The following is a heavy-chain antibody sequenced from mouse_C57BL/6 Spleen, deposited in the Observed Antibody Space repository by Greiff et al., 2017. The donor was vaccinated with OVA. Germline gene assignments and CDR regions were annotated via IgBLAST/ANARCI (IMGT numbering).Heavy chain of an antibody. CDR3: ARSGITTEGAMDY. Sequence: QVQLQQPGAELVRPGSSVKLSCKASGYTFTSYWMDRVKQRPGQGLEWIGNIYPSDSETHYNQKFKDKATLTVDKSSSTAYMQLSSLTSEDSAVYYCARSGITTEGAMDYWGQGTSVTVSS. CDR2: IYPSDSET. V-gene: IGHV1-61*01. D-gene: IGHD1-1*01. J-gene: IGHJ4*01. CDR1: GYTFTSYW.